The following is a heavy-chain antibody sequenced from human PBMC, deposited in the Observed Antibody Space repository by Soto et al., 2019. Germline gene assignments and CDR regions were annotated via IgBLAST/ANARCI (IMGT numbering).Heavy chain of an antibody. CDR3: AKAPRSTYSSSFVDGNWFDP. J-gene: IGHJ5*02. D-gene: IGHD6-6*01. CDR2: ISYDGSNK. CDR1: GFTFSSYG. V-gene: IGHV3-30*18. Sequence: GGSLRLSCAASGFTFSSYGMHWVRQAPGKGLEWVAVISYDGSNKYYADSVKGRFTISRDNSKNTLYLQMNSLRAEDTAVYYCAKAPRSTYSSSFVDGNWFDPWGQGTLVTVSS.